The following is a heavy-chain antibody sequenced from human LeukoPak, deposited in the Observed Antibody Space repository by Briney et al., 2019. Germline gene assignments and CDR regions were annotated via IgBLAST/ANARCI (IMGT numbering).Heavy chain of an antibody. Sequence: SETLSLTCTVSGGSISSSSYYWGWIRQPPGKGLEWIGEIYHSGSTNYNPSLKSRVTISVDKSKNQFSLKLSSVTAADTAVYYCARIGIGSSGWTHWFDPWGQGTLVTVPS. CDR2: IYHSGST. D-gene: IGHD6-19*01. J-gene: IGHJ5*02. CDR3: ARIGIGSSGWTHWFDP. CDR1: GGSISSSSYY. V-gene: IGHV4-39*07.